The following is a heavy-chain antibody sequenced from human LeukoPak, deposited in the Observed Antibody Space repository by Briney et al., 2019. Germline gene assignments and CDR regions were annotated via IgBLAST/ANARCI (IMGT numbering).Heavy chain of an antibody. CDR2: INSDGSST. V-gene: IGHV3-74*01. CDR1: GFTFSSYW. J-gene: IGHJ4*02. Sequence: GGSLRLSCAASGFTFSSYWMHWVRQAPGKGLVWVSRINSDGSSTSYADSVKGRFTISRDNAKNSLYLQMNSLRAEDTAVYYCARVRSNGWYFDYWGQGTLVTVSS. CDR3: ARVRSNGWYFDY. D-gene: IGHD6-19*01.